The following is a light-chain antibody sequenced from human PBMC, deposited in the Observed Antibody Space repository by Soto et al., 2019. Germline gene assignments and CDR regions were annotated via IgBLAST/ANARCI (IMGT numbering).Light chain of an antibody. J-gene: IGLJ1*01. Sequence: QSALTQPASVSGSTEHSITISCTGTSSEVGGYSYVSWYQQHPGKAPKLMIYEVSNRPSGDSNRFSGSKSGNTASLTISGLQAEDEANYYCSSYTSSSTLGVFGTGTKLTVL. CDR2: EVS. CDR3: SSYTSSSTLGV. CDR1: SSEVGGYSY. V-gene: IGLV2-14*01.